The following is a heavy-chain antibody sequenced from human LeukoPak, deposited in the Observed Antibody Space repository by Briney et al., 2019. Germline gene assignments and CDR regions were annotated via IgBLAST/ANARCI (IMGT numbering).Heavy chain of an antibody. Sequence: SETLSLTCTVSGGSISSYYWSWIRQPPGKGLEWIGYIYYSGSASYNPSLKSRVTISLDTSKNQFSLKLSSVTAADTAFYYCARYIVSYAHDAFDIWGEGTMVTVSS. V-gene: IGHV4-59*01. CDR1: GGSISSYY. D-gene: IGHD2-15*01. J-gene: IGHJ3*02. CDR2: IYYSGSA. CDR3: ARYIVSYAHDAFDI.